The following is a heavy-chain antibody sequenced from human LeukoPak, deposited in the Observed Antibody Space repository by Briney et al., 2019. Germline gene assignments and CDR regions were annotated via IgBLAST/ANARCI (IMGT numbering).Heavy chain of an antibody. CDR2: ISGSGDST. CDR1: GFTFSTYA. J-gene: IGHJ6*02. Sequence: GGSLRLSCAASGFTFSTYAMSWVRQAPGKGLEWVPAISGSGDSTYYADSVKGRFTISRDNSKNTLYLQMNSLRAEDTAVYYCAKGQVGWYYFTMDVWGQGTTVTVSS. CDR3: AKGQVGWYYFTMDV. V-gene: IGHV3-23*01. D-gene: IGHD6-19*01.